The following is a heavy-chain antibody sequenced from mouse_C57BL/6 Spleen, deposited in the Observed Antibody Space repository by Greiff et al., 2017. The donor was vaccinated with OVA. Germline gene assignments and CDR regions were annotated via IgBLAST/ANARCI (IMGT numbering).Heavy chain of an antibody. D-gene: IGHD2-4*01. V-gene: IGHV5-4*01. CDR2: ISDGGSYT. J-gene: IGHJ2*01. Sequence: EVKLMESGGGLVKPGGSLKLSCAASGFTFSSYAMSWVRQTPEKRLEWVATISDGGSYTYYPDNVKGRFPISRDNAKNNLYLQMSHLKSEDTAMYYCARDGAYDYDEAYYFDYWGQGTTLTVSS. CDR3: ARDGAYDYDEAYYFDY. CDR1: GFTFSSYA.